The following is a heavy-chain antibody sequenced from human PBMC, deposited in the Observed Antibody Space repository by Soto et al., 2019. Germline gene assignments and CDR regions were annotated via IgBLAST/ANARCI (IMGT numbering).Heavy chain of an antibody. V-gene: IGHV4-61*01. D-gene: IGHD7-27*01. CDR1: GGSVSSGSYY. CDR2: IYYSGST. J-gene: IGHJ3*02. Sequence: SETLSLTCTVSGGSVSSGSYYWSWIRQPPGKGLEWIGYIYYSGSTNYNPSLKSRVTISVDTSKNQFSLKLSSVTAADTAVYYCARDNGTGDLPQAFDIWGQGTMVTVSS. CDR3: ARDNGTGDLPQAFDI.